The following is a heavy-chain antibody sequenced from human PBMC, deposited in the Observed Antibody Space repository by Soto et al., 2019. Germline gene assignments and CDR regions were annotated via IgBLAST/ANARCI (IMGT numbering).Heavy chain of an antibody. J-gene: IGHJ4*02. CDR1: GYTFTSYA. CDR3: ARGDYDILTGYYPPYYFDY. Sequence: GASVKVSCKASGYTFTSYAMHWVRQAPGQRLEWMGWINAGNGNTKYSQKFQGRVTITRDTSASTAYMELSSLRSEDTAVYYCARGDYDILTGYYPPYYFDYWGQGTLVTVSS. CDR2: INAGNGNT. D-gene: IGHD3-9*01. V-gene: IGHV1-3*01.